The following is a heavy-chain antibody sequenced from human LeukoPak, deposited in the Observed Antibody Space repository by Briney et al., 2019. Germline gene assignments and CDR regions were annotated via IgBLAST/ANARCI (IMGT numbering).Heavy chain of an antibody. CDR3: ARETTVTRLLYYGMDV. CDR1: GYTFTSYA. CDR2: INTNTGNP. J-gene: IGHJ6*02. V-gene: IGHV7-4-1*02. D-gene: IGHD4-11*01. Sequence: VASVKVSCKASGYTFTSYAMNWVRQAPGQGLEWMGWINTNTGNPTYAQGFTGRFVFSLDTSVSTAYLQISSLKAEDTAVYYCARETTVTRLLYYGMDVWGQGTTVTVSS.